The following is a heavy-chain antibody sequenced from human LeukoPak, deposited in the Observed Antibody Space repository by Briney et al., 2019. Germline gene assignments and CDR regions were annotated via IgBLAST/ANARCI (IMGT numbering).Heavy chain of an antibody. CDR1: GFTFSNYA. CDR3: ARDNTVGAGTNY. Sequence: GGSLRLSCAASGFTFSNYAMHWVRQAPGKGLEWVAVMSYDGSHIYYADSVKGRFTISRDNSKNTLYLQVNSLRAEDTAVYYCARDNTVGAGTNYWGQGTLVTVSS. CDR2: MSYDGSHI. D-gene: IGHD6-19*01. J-gene: IGHJ4*02. V-gene: IGHV3-30-3*01.